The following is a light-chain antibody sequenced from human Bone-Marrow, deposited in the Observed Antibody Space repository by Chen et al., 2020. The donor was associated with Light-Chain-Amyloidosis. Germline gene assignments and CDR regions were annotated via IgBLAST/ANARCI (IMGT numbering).Light chain of an antibody. CDR1: SSDVGGDNH. Sequence: QSALTQPASVSGSPGQSITISCTGTSSDVGGDNHVSWYQQHPDQAPKLMIYEVTNRPSWVPDRVSGSKSDTTASLTISGLQPEDEADYFCSSYTITNTLVFGSGTRVTVL. J-gene: IGLJ1*01. CDR3: SSYTITNTLV. CDR2: EVT. V-gene: IGLV2-14*01.